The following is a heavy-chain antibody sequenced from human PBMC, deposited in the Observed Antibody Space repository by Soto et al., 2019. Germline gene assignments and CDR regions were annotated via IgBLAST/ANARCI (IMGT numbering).Heavy chain of an antibody. CDR3: AKIGDVEVASYYYYGMDV. D-gene: IGHD2-2*01. CDR2: ISGSGGST. Sequence: EVQLLESGGGLVQPGGSLRLSCAASGFTFSSYAMSWVRQAPGKGLEWVSAISGSGGSTYYADSVKGRFTISRDNSKNTLYLQMNSLRAEDTAVYYCAKIGDVEVASYYYYGMDVWGQGTTVTVSS. V-gene: IGHV3-23*01. CDR1: GFTFSSYA. J-gene: IGHJ6*02.